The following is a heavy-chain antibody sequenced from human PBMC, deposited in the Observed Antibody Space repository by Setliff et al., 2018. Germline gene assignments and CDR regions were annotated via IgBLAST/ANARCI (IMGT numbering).Heavy chain of an antibody. D-gene: IGHD2-2*01. J-gene: IGHJ6*03. Sequence: PSETLSLTCAVYGGSFSGYYWSWIRRPPGKGLEWIGEINHSGSTNYNPSLKSRVTISVDTSKNQFSLKLSSVTAADTAVYYCARKSRNIVVVPAAVIYYYYYYMDVWGKGTTVTVS. CDR1: GGSFSGYY. CDR2: INHSGST. V-gene: IGHV4-34*01. CDR3: ARKSRNIVVVPAAVIYYYYYYMDV.